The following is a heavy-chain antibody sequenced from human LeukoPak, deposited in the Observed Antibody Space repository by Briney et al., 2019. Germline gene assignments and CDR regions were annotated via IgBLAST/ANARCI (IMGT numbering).Heavy chain of an antibody. V-gene: IGHV3-74*01. Sequence: GGSLRLSCAASGFTFSSYWMHWVRQAPGEGLVWVSRINDDGSTTNYADSVKGRFTISRDNAKNTLYLQMNSLRAEDTAVYYCARGGWQGNWFDPWGQGTLVTVSS. J-gene: IGHJ5*02. CDR1: GFTFSSYW. CDR3: ARGGWQGNWFDP. D-gene: IGHD6-19*01. CDR2: INDDGSTT.